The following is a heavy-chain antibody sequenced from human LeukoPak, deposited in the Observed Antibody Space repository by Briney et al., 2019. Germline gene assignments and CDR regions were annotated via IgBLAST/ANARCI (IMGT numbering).Heavy chain of an antibody. D-gene: IGHD3-22*01. CDR2: INPNSGGT. J-gene: IGHJ3*02. CDR3: ARDRATRAIVVEFDI. CDR1: GYTFTGYY. Sequence: ASVKVSCKASGYTFTGYYMHWVRQAPGQGLEWMGWINPNSGGTNYAQKFQGRVTMTRDTSISTAYMELSRLRSDDTAVYYCARDRATRAIVVEFDIWGQGTMVTVSS. V-gene: IGHV1-2*02.